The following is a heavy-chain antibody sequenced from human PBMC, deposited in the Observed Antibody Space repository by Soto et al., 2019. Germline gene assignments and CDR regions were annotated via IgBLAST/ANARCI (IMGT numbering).Heavy chain of an antibody. Sequence: AGGSLRLSCVASGFSFTNAWMNWVRQAPGQGLEWVGRIRSRTDGGTSDYAAPVKGRFTISRDDSKNTLYLQMNSLKAEDTAVYYCARVLPDPHWRVSGSYYPPTYYYGMDVWGQGTTVTVSS. CDR2: IRSRTDGGTS. V-gene: IGHV3-15*07. D-gene: IGHD3-10*01. J-gene: IGHJ6*02. CDR3: ARVLPDPHWRVSGSYYPPTYYYGMDV. CDR1: GFSFTNAW.